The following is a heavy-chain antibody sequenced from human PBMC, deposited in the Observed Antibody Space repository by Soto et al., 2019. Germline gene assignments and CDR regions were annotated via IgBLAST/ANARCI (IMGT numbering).Heavy chain of an antibody. J-gene: IGHJ5*02. CDR3: ASDFTVLRYFDWLPSPWFDP. CDR1: GFTFSSYG. Sequence: SGGSLRLSCAASGFTFSSYGMHWVRQAPGKGLEWVAVIWYDGSNKYYADSVKGRFTISRDNSKNTLYLQMNSLRAEDTAVYYCASDFTVLRYFDWLPSPWFDPWGQGTLVTVSS. CDR2: IWYDGSNK. D-gene: IGHD3-9*01. V-gene: IGHV3-33*01.